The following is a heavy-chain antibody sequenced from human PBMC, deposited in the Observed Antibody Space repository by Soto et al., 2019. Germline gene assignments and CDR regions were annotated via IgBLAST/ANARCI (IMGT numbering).Heavy chain of an antibody. Sequence: GGSLRLSCAASGFTFSSYGMHWVRQAPGKGLEWVAVISYDGSNKYYADSVKGRFTISRDNSKNTLYLQMNSLRAEDTAVYYCAKGGGLVPAAIGYYYGMDVWGQGTTVTVSS. CDR1: GFTFSSYG. J-gene: IGHJ6*02. CDR3: AKGGGLVPAAIGYYYGMDV. CDR2: ISYDGSNK. D-gene: IGHD2-2*01. V-gene: IGHV3-30*18.